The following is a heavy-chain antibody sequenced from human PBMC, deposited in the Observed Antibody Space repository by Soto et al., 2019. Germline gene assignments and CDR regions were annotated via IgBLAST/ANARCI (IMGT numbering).Heavy chain of an antibody. D-gene: IGHD6-13*01. V-gene: IGHV4-34*01. Sequence: SETLSLTCAVYGGSFSGYYWSWIRQPPGKGLEWIGEINHSGSTNYNPSLKSRVTISVDTSKNQFSLKLSSVTAADTAVYYCARRPGYSSSWYYYYGMDVWGQGTTVTSP. J-gene: IGHJ6*02. CDR3: ARRPGYSSSWYYYYGMDV. CDR2: INHSGST. CDR1: GGSFSGYY.